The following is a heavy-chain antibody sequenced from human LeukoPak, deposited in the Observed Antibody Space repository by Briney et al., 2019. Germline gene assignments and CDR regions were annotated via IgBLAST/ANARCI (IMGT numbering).Heavy chain of an antibody. CDR3: AKVRNYCSSTSCLSYFDY. D-gene: IGHD2-2*01. CDR1: GFTFSSYA. V-gene: IGHV3-23*01. J-gene: IGHJ4*02. CDR2: VSGGGGGT. Sequence: GGSLRLSCAASGFTFSSYAMSWVRQAPGKGLEWVSVVSGGGGGTYYADSVKGQFTISRDNSKNTLYLQMNSLRAEDTAVYYCAKVRNYCSSTSCLSYFDYWGQGTLVTVSS.